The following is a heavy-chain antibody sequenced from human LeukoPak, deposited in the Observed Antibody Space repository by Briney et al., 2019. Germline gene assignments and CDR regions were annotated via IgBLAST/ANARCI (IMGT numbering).Heavy chain of an antibody. V-gene: IGHV3-74*01. Sequence: GGSLRLPCAGSGFPLYSYWMHWVRQAPGKGLVWVSRVNSDGSITSYADSVKGRFTITRDNAKNTLYLQMNSLRAEDTAVYYCVRDLWNFYDSSSSADYWGQGTLVTVSS. CDR2: VNSDGSIT. D-gene: IGHD3-22*01. CDR1: GFPLYSYW. J-gene: IGHJ4*02. CDR3: VRDLWNFYDSSSSADY.